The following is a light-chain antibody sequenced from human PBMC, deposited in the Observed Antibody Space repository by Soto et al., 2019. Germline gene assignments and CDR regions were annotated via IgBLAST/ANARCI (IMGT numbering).Light chain of an antibody. CDR1: QGISSY. CDR2: AAS. V-gene: IGKV1-9*01. J-gene: IGKJ2*01. Sequence: DIQLTQSPSFLSASVGDRVTITCRASQGISSYLAWYQQKPGKAPKLLIYAASTLQSGVPSRFSGSGSGTDFTLTIRSLQPEDFATYYCQQLNSYPLYTFGQGTKLEIK. CDR3: QQLNSYPLYT.